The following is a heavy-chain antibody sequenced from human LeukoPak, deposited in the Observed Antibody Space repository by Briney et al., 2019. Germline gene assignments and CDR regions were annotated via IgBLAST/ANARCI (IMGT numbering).Heavy chain of an antibody. CDR3: AKDQVVVNN. Sequence: PGGSLRLSRAASGFTFSSYGMHWVRQAPGKGLEWVAVISYDGSNKYYADSVKGRFTISRDNSKNTLCLQMNSLRAEDTAVYYCAKDQVVVNNWGQGTLVTVSS. CDR2: ISYDGSNK. J-gene: IGHJ4*02. D-gene: IGHD3-22*01. CDR1: GFTFSSYG. V-gene: IGHV3-30*18.